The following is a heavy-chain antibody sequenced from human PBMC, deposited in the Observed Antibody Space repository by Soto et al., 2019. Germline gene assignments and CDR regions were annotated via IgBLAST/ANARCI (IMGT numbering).Heavy chain of an antibody. J-gene: IGHJ6*02. Sequence: SVKVSCKASGGTFSSYAINWVRPAPGQGLELMGGIIPIFGTADYAQKFQGRVTITADEXXSXXYMELXXLRSEDTAIYYCAXXXXXXXXPIADDLYGMDVWGQGTTVTVSS. CDR2: IIPIFGTA. CDR1: GGTFSSYA. CDR3: AXXXXXXXXPIADDLYGMDV. V-gene: IGHV1-69*13. D-gene: IGHD6-13*01.